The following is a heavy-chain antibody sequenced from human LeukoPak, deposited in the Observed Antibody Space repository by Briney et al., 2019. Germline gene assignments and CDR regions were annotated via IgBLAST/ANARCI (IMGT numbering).Heavy chain of an antibody. J-gene: IGHJ4*02. D-gene: IGHD3-22*01. CDR1: GGSFSGYY. V-gene: IGHV4-34*01. Sequence: PSETLSLTCAVYGGSFSGYYWSWIRQPPGKGLEWIGEINHSGSTNYNPSLKSRVTISVDTSKNQFSLKLSSVTAADTAVYYCARGSTYYESSGQVPFDYWGQGTLVTVSS. CDR2: INHSGST. CDR3: ARGSTYYESSGQVPFDY.